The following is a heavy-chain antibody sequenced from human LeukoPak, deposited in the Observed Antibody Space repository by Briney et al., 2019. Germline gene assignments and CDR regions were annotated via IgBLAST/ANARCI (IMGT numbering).Heavy chain of an antibody. CDR3: ASCSGSYYSSFDY. CDR1: GDSINNNNYY. J-gene: IGHJ4*02. CDR2: IYHSGST. D-gene: IGHD1-26*01. Sequence: PSETLSLTCTVSGDSINNNNYYWGWIRQPPGKGLEWIGSIYHSGSTYYNPSLKSRVTISVDRSKNQFSLKLSSVAAADTAVYYCASCSGSYYSSFDYWGQGTLVTVSS. V-gene: IGHV4-39*07.